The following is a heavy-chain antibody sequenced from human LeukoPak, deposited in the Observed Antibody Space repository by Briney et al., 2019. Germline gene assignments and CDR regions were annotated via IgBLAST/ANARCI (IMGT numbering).Heavy chain of an antibody. V-gene: IGHV3-11*01. J-gene: IGHJ4*02. CDR3: ARVGEGLNYYDSSGYGTL. CDR2: ISSSGSTI. D-gene: IGHD3-22*01. CDR1: GFTFSDYY. Sequence: GGSLRLSCAASGFTFSDYYMSWIRQAPGKGLEWVSYISSSGSTIYYADSVKGRFTISRDNAKNSLYLQMNSLRAEDTAVYYCARVGEGLNYYDSSGYGTLWGQGTLVTVSS.